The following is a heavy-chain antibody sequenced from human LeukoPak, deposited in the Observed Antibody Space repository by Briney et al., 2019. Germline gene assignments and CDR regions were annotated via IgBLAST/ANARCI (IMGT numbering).Heavy chain of an antibody. D-gene: IGHD3-10*01. J-gene: IGHJ4*02. CDR1: GFTFSSYS. V-gene: IGHV3-21*01. Sequence: GGSLRLSCAASGFTFSSYSMNWVRQAPGVGLEWVSSISSSSSYIYCADSVKGRFTISRDNAKDSLYLQMNSLRAEDTAVYYCARDGDLDYYGSGSYSNFGYWGQGTLVTVSS. CDR2: ISSSSSYI. CDR3: ARDGDLDYYGSGSYSNFGY.